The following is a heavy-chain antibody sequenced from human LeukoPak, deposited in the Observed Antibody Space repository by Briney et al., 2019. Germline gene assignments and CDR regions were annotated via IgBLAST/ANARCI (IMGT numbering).Heavy chain of an antibody. J-gene: IGHJ4*02. CDR2: ISYDGSNK. Sequence: GGSLRLSCAASGFTFSTYAMHWVRQAPGKGLEWVAVISYDGSNKYYADSVKGRFTISRDNSKNTLYLQMNSLRAEDTAVYYCARDRMVTLYYFEYWSQGTLVTVSS. CDR3: ARDRMVTLYYFEY. V-gene: IGHV3-30-3*01. D-gene: IGHD2-21*02. CDR1: GFTFSTYA.